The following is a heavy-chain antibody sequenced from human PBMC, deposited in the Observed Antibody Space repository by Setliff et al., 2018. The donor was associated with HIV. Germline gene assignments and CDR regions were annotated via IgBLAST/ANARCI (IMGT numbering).Heavy chain of an antibody. Sequence: SVKVSCKVSGYTLTELSMHWVRQAPGKGLEWMGGFDPEDGETIYAQKFQGRVTMTEDTSTDTAYMELSSLRSEDTAVYYCATGESIAAAPFDYWGQGTLVTVSS. J-gene: IGHJ4*02. V-gene: IGHV1-24*01. D-gene: IGHD6-13*01. CDR2: FDPEDGET. CDR3: ATGESIAAAPFDY. CDR1: GYTLTELS.